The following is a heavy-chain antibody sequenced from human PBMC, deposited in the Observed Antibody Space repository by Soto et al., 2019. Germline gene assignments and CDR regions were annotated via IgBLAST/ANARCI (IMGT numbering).Heavy chain of an antibody. D-gene: IGHD6-19*01. J-gene: IGHJ4*02. V-gene: IGHV3-7*01. Sequence: GGSLRLSCAASGFTFSRYWMSWVRQAPGKGLEWVANIKEDGSEKYYVDSVKGRFTISRDNAKNSLYLQMNSLRAEDTAVYYCASHSSGFWGQGTLVTVSS. CDR1: GFTFSRYW. CDR3: ASHSSGF. CDR2: IKEDGSEK.